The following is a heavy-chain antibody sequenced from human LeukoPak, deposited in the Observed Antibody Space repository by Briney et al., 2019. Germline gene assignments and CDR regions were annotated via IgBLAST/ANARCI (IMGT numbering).Heavy chain of an antibody. CDR2: VRSVAAGGAT. V-gene: IGHV3-15*01. CDR3: VTDHLVPLSQIDH. Sequence: PGGSLRLSCAASGFIFSDAWMSWVRQAPGQGLEWVGRVRSVAAGGATEYAAPIEGRFIISRDDSKYTLSLQMNSLQIEDTAVYFCVTDHLVPLSQIDHWGQGTPVTVSS. D-gene: IGHD2/OR15-2a*01. CDR1: GFIFSDAW. J-gene: IGHJ4*02.